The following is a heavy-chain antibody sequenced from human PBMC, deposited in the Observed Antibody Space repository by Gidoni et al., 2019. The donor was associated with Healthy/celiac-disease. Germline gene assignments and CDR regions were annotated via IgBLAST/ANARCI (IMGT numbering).Heavy chain of an antibody. D-gene: IGHD4-17*01. CDR1: GGSISSSSYY. J-gene: IGHJ6*02. Sequence: QLQLQESGPGLVKPSETLSLTCTVSGGSISSSSYYWGWIRQPPGKGLEWIGSIYYSGSTYYNPSLKSRVTISVDTSKNQFSLKLSSVTAADTAVYYCARQGLEYYGDYYYYYGMDVWGQGTTVTVSS. CDR3: ARQGLEYYGDYYYYYGMDV. V-gene: IGHV4-39*01. CDR2: IYYSGST.